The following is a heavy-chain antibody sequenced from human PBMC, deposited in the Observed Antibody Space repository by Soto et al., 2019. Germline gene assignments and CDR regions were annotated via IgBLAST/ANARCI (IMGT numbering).Heavy chain of an antibody. D-gene: IGHD1-26*01. CDR1: RSEIWY. Sequence: RSEIWYWCLTRQTKGKGLEWIGYIYYSGGTYYNTSLKSRVTISVDTSKNQFSLRLSSVTAADTAVYYCACHLYQWEPNDSQRLARWGQGTLVTVSS. CDR2: IYYSGGT. J-gene: IGHJ4*02. CDR3: ACHLYQWEPNDSQRLAR. V-gene: IGHV4-30-2*04.